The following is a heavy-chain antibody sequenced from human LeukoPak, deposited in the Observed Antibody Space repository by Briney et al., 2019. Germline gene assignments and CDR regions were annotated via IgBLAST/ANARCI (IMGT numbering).Heavy chain of an antibody. CDR1: GFTFSSYG. CDR2: IRYDGSNK. Sequence: GGSLRLSCAASGFTFSSYGMHWVRQAPGKGLEWVAFIRYDGSNKYYADSVKGRFTISRDNSKNTLYLQMNSLRAEDTAVYYCAKFIEAAAGTSLGDYWGQGTLVTVSS. J-gene: IGHJ4*02. D-gene: IGHD6-13*01. CDR3: AKFIEAAAGTSLGDY. V-gene: IGHV3-30*02.